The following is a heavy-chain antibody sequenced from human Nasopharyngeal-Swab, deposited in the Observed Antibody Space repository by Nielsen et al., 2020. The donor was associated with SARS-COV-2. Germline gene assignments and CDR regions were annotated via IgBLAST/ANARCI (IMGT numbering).Heavy chain of an antibody. CDR3: AKDEGGHVLIWFEGLYAMDV. Sequence: GGSLRLSCAASGFMFSDYAMTWVRQAPGKGLEWVSTVTGGGRRTYYAAFVRGRFTISRDNSKNTMYLQMNSLRAEDTALYYCAKDEGGHVLIWFEGLYAMDVWGQGTTVSVSS. J-gene: IGHJ6*02. V-gene: IGHV3-23*01. D-gene: IGHD3-10*01. CDR2: VTGGGRRT. CDR1: GFMFSDYA.